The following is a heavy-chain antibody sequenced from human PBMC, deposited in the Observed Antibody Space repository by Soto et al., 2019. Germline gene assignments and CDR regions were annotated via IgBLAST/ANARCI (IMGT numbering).Heavy chain of an antibody. Sequence: SETLSLTCAVYGGSFSGYYWSWIRQPPGKGLEWIGEINHSGSTNYNPSLKSRVTISVDTSKNQFSLKLSSVTAADTAVYYCARGPIFWSGPLGYYYYGMDVWGQGTTVTVSS. J-gene: IGHJ6*02. CDR1: GGSFSGYY. D-gene: IGHD3-3*01. CDR2: INHSGST. CDR3: ARGPIFWSGPLGYYYYGMDV. V-gene: IGHV4-34*01.